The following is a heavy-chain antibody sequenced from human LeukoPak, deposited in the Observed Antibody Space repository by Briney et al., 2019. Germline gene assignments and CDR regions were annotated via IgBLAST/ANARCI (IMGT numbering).Heavy chain of an antibody. V-gene: IGHV3-30*18. D-gene: IGHD3-22*01. CDR1: EFTVSSNY. Sequence: SGGSLRLSCAASEFTVSSNYMNWVRQAPGEGLEWVALISHDGSNKYCADSVKGRFTISRDNSKNTLYLQMNSLRPDDTAVYYCAKPAFSSASFKAFDFWGQGTMVTVSS. CDR2: ISHDGSNK. CDR3: AKPAFSSASFKAFDF. J-gene: IGHJ3*01.